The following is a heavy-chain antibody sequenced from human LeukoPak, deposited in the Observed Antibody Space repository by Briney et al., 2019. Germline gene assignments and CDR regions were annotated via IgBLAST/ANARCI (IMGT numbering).Heavy chain of an antibody. CDR1: GFTFSSYG. Sequence: GRSLRLSCAASGFTFSSYGMHWVRQAPGKGLEWVAVIWYDGSNKYYADSVKGRFTIPRDNSKYTLYLQMNSLRAEDTAVYYCATSRIDYYDSSGYYYEIGGLDYWGQGTLVTVSS. D-gene: IGHD3-22*01. CDR2: IWYDGSNK. V-gene: IGHV3-33*01. J-gene: IGHJ4*02. CDR3: ATSRIDYYDSSGYYYEIGGLDY.